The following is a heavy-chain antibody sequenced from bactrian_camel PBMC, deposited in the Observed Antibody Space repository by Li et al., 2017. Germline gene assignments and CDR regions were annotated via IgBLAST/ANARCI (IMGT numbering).Heavy chain of an antibody. CDR3: AAQRRGLSLFCGIAATFRDEYNY. J-gene: IGHJ4*01. CDR2: LIGADGST. CDR1: EYTTSTSC. Sequence: HVQLVESGGGSVQTGGSLRLSCVASEYTTSTSCMGWFRQAPGQGREGIVLIGADGSTSYADSVKGRFIVSKDYAKNTLNLQMNSLKPDDTAMYYCAAQRRGLSLFCGIAATFRDEYNYRGQGTQVTVS. V-gene: IGHV3S33*01. D-gene: IGHD1*01.